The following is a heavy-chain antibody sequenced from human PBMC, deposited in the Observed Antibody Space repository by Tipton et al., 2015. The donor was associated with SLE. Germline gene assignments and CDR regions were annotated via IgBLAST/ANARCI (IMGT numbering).Heavy chain of an antibody. J-gene: IGHJ4*02. CDR2: INHSGST. Sequence: TLSLTCAVYGGSFSGYYWSWIRQPPGKGLEWIGEINHSGSTNYNPSLKSRVTISVDTSKNQFSLKLSSVTAADTAVYYCARMPASPGMSDSSGYYDGYFDYWGQGTLVTVSS. V-gene: IGHV4-34*01. CDR1: GGSFSGYY. CDR3: ARMPASPGMSDSSGYYDGYFDY. D-gene: IGHD3-22*01.